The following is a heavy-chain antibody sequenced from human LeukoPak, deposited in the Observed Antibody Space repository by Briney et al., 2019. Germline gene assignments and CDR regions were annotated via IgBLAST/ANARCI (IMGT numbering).Heavy chain of an antibody. D-gene: IGHD6-19*01. V-gene: IGHV1-8*01. CDR3: ARGGRDSSGQSWFDP. CDR1: GYTFTSYD. CDR2: MNPNSGNT. Sequence: GASVKVSCKASGYTFTSYDINWVRQATGQGLEWMVWMNPNSGNTGYAQKFQGRVTMTRNTSISTAYMELSSLRSEDTAVYYCARGGRDSSGQSWFDPWGQGTLVTVSS. J-gene: IGHJ5*02.